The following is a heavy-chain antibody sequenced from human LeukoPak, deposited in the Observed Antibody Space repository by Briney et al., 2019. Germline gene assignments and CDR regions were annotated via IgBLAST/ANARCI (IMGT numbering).Heavy chain of an antibody. CDR1: GFTFSSHW. J-gene: IGHJ5*02. CDR3: AREINKWFDP. CDR2: ISPDGSTT. V-gene: IGHV3-74*03. Sequence: SGRSLRLSCAASGFTFSSHWMHWVRQAPGKGLVWVSRISPDGSTTKNADSVKGRFTISRDNARSTLFLQLNSLRAEDTAVYYCAREINKWFDPWGQGTLVTVSS.